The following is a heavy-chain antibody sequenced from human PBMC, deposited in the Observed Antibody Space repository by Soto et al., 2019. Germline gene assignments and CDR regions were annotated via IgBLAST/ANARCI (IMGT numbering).Heavy chain of an antibody. CDR3: AKGLRYFEN. CDR1: GFTFSSFA. V-gene: IGHV3-23*01. D-gene: IGHD3-9*01. Sequence: GGSLRLSCAASGFTFSSFAMSWVRQAPGKGLEWVSTLSGSGGITYYADSVKGRFTISRDNSKNTLYLQMNSLRAEDTAVYYCAKGLRYFENWGQGTLVTVSS. CDR2: LSGSGGIT. J-gene: IGHJ4*02.